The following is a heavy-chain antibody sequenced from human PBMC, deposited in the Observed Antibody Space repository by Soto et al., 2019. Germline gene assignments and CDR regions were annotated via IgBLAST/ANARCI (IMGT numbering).Heavy chain of an antibody. Sequence: SETLSLTCTVSGDSISSSYWSWIRQPPGKGLQWIGYIYYSGSTNYNPSLKSRVTISVDTSQNQFSLKVNSVTAADTAVYYCARLAGYSSTLSLDNWGQGTLVTVSS. V-gene: IGHV4-59*08. J-gene: IGHJ4*02. CDR3: ARLAGYSSTLSLDN. CDR1: GDSISSSY. D-gene: IGHD6-13*01. CDR2: IYYSGST.